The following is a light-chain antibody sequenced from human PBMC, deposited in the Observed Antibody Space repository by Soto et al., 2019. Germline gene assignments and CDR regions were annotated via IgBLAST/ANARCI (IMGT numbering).Light chain of an antibody. CDR3: QQYNNWPPIT. CDR1: QSVSIK. Sequence: EIVMTQSPATLSVSPGERATLSCRASQSVSIKLAWYQQKLGQAPRLLIYDTSTRATGILARFSGSGSGTEFTLTISSLQSEDFAVYYCQQYNNWPPITFGQGTRLEIK. V-gene: IGKV3-15*01. CDR2: DTS. J-gene: IGKJ5*01.